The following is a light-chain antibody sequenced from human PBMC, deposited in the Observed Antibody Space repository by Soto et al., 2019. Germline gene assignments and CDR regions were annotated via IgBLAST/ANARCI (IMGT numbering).Light chain of an antibody. J-gene: IGKJ1*01. CDR3: LNYNNARQT. V-gene: IGKV1-27*01. Sequence: QMTQSPSSLYSSLGDRVTITCRASQDISNFLAWYQQKPGKVPKVLIYTASTLPSGVPSRFSGSGSGTEFTLTSSGLQPEDVATYYCLNYNNARQTVGPGTKVDIK. CDR1: QDISNF. CDR2: TAS.